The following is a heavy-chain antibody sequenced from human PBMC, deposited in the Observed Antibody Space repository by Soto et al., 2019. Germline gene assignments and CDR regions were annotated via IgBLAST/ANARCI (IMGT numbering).Heavy chain of an antibody. D-gene: IGHD2-8*01. J-gene: IGHJ4*02. CDR3: VRDSAGVYANWDFXY. V-gene: IGHV1-18*01. Sequence: ASVKVSCKASGYTFSNYFISWVRQAPGQGLEWMGWISVYNGNTHYAQKLQDRVTMTTDTSTGTAYMELRSLRSDDTAVYYCVRDSAGVYANWDFXYWGQGTLVTVSS. CDR1: GYTFSNYF. CDR2: ISVYNGNT.